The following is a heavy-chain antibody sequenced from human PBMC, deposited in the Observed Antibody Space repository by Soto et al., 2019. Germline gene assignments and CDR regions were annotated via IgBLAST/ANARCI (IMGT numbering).Heavy chain of an antibody. D-gene: IGHD6-19*01. CDR2: IKDDGGDE. CDR3: AGGSGWISDT. J-gene: IGHJ5*02. CDR1: GFTFSPYW. V-gene: IGHV3-7*05. Sequence: EVQLVESGGGLVQPGGSLRLSCAASGFTFSPYWMSWVRQAPGKGLERVAIIKDDGGDELYLEAVRGRFTISRDNAKKSLYLAMDSLSVEDTAVYYCAGGSGWISDTWGQGTLVTVSS.